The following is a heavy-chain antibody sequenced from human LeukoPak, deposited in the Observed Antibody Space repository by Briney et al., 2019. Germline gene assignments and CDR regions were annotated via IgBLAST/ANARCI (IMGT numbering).Heavy chain of an antibody. CDR2: ISGSGGST. Sequence: GGSLRLSCAASGFTFSNYAMSWVRQAPGKGLEWVSTISGSGGSTYYADSVKGRFTISRDNSKNTLYLQVNSLRAEDTAVYYCARDLREHGVFDIWGQGTMVTVSS. J-gene: IGHJ3*02. CDR3: ARDLREHGVFDI. CDR1: GFTFSNYA. D-gene: IGHD1-26*01. V-gene: IGHV3-23*01.